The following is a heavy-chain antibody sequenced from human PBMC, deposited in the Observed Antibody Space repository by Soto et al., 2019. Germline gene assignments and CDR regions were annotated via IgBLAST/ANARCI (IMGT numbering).Heavy chain of an antibody. D-gene: IGHD2-2*02. J-gene: IGHJ4*02. CDR2: ISYDGSNK. CDR3: ARDRLDVVVPAAILAY. Sequence: LRLSCAASGFTFSSYAMHWVRQAPGKGLEWVAVISYDGSNKYYADSVKGRFTISRDNSKNTLYLQMNSLRVEDTAPYYCARDRLDVVVPAAILAYWGQGTLVTVPS. V-gene: IGHV3-30-3*01. CDR1: GFTFSSYA.